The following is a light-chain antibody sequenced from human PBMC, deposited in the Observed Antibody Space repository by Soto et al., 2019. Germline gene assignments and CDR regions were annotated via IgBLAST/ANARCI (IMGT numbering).Light chain of an antibody. CDR1: SSDVGGYNY. J-gene: IGLJ1*01. V-gene: IGLV2-14*01. Sequence: QSALTQPASVSGSPGQSITISCTGTSSDVGGYNYVSWYQHHPGKAPRLMIYTSSNRPSGVSHRFSGSRSGNTASLTISGLQADDEADYYCSSYTSGSTLDVFGTGTKLTVL. CDR3: SSYTSGSTLDV. CDR2: TSS.